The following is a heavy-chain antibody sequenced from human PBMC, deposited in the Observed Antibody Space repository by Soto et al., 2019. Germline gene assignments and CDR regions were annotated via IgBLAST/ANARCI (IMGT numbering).Heavy chain of an antibody. J-gene: IGHJ3*02. Sequence: GESLKISCKGSGYSFTSYWIGWVRQMPGKGLEWMGIIYPGDSDTRYSPSFQGQVTISADKSISTAYLQWSSLKASDTAMYYCARRMYSSGWYDGRDAFDIWGQGTMVTVSS. V-gene: IGHV5-51*01. CDR3: ARRMYSSGWYDGRDAFDI. CDR1: GYSFTSYW. D-gene: IGHD6-19*01. CDR2: IYPGDSDT.